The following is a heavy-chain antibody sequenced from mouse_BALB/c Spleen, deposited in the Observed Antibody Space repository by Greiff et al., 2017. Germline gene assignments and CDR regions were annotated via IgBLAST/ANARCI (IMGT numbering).Heavy chain of an antibody. V-gene: IGHV1-5*01. CDR1: GYSFTSYW. CDR2: IYPGNSDT. CDR3: TRENYYGSSYEGPWFAY. D-gene: IGHD1-1*01. Sequence: VQLQQSGTVLARPGASVKMSCKASGYSFTSYWMHWVKQRPGQGLEWIGAIYPGNSDTSYNQKFKGKAKLTAVTSASTAYMELSSLTNEDSAVYYCTRENYYGSSYEGPWFAYWGQGTLVTVSA. J-gene: IGHJ3*01.